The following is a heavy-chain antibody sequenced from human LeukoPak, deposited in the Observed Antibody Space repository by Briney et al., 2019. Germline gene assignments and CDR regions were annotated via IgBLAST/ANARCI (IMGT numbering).Heavy chain of an antibody. J-gene: IGHJ3*02. CDR3: ARGGVGAYALDI. Sequence: SETLSLTCTVSGGSISSYYWSWIRQPPGKGLEWIGYIYYRGSTNYNPSLKSRVTISVDTSKNQFSLKLSSVTAADTAVYYCARGGVGAYALDIWGQGTMVTVSS. CDR1: GGSISSYY. V-gene: IGHV4-59*01. CDR2: IYYRGST. D-gene: IGHD1-26*01.